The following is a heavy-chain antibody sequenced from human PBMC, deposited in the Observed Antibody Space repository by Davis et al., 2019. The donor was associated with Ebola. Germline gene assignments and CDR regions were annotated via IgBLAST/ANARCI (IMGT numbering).Heavy chain of an antibody. J-gene: IGHJ4*02. CDR2: INHSGST. V-gene: IGHV4-34*01. CDR1: GGSISSYY. CDR3: ARTVRFLEY. Sequence: PSETLSLTCTVSGGSISSYYWSWIRQPPGKGLEWIGEINHSGSTNYNPSLKSRVTISVDTSKNQFSLKLSSVTAADTAVYYCARTVRFLEYWGQGTLVTVSS. D-gene: IGHD3-3*01.